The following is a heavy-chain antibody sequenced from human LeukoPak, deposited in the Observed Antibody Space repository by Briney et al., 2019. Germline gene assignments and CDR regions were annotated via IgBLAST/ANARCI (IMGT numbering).Heavy chain of an antibody. Sequence: GGSLRLSCAASGFTFSTYKMNWVRQAPGKGLEWVSSISGSGTYMYYADSLKGRFTISRDDAKNSLYLQMNSLRAEDTAVYYCARVLDITGTIFDAFDIWGQGTMVTVSS. CDR3: ARVLDITGTIFDAFDI. J-gene: IGHJ3*02. CDR1: GFTFSTYK. V-gene: IGHV3-21*01. D-gene: IGHD1-20*01. CDR2: ISGSGTYM.